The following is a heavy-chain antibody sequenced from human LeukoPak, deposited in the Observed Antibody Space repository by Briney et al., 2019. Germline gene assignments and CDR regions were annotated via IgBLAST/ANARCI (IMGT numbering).Heavy chain of an antibody. D-gene: IGHD2-15*01. CDR3: ARGRYCSADICSGGDAFDI. Sequence: SETLSLTCTVSGGSLNIYYWSWIRQPAGKGLEWIGRIYTRGSTNYNPSLKSRVTMSVDTSKNQFSLKLSSVTAADTAVYYCARGRYCSADICSGGDAFDIWGQGTMVSVSS. J-gene: IGHJ3*02. CDR2: IYTRGST. CDR1: GGSLNIYY. V-gene: IGHV4-4*07.